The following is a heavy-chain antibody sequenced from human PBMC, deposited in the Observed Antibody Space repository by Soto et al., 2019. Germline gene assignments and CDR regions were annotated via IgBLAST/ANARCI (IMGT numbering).Heavy chain of an antibody. CDR2: IYYSGST. CDR3: ARATSFSGHHGY. V-gene: IGHV4-31*03. CDR1: GGSFSSGGYY. Sequence: QLQLQESGPGLVKPSQTLSLACTVSGGSFSSGGYYWSWIRQLPGKGLEWIGYIYYSGSTYYNPSLKSRFTISPDTSKNHFSLKLSSVTAADTAVYYCARATSFSGHHGYWGQGTLVTVSS. D-gene: IGHD2-8*02. J-gene: IGHJ4*02.